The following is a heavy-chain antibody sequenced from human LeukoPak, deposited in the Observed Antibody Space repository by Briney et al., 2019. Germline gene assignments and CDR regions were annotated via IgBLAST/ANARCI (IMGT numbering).Heavy chain of an antibody. CDR3: ASSAWGYCSSTSCYVIDY. CDR1: GYTFTSYG. CDR2: ISAYNGNT. Sequence: ASVKVSCKASGYTFTSYGISWVRQAPGQGLEWMGWISAYNGNTNYAQKLQGRVTMTTDTSTSTAYMDLRSLRSDDTAVYYCASSAWGYCSSTSCYVIDYWGQGTLVTVSS. V-gene: IGHV1-18*01. D-gene: IGHD2-2*01. J-gene: IGHJ4*02.